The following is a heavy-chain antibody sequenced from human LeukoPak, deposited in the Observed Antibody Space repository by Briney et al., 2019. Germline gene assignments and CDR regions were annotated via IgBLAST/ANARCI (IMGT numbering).Heavy chain of an antibody. CDR2: INPNSGGT. J-gene: IGHJ6*04. Sequence: ASVKVSCKASGDTFTGYYMHWVRQAPGQGLEWMGWINPNSGGTNYAQKFQGRVTMTRDTSISTAYMELSRLRSDDTAVYYCARVPNSSSKEMDVWGKGTTVTVSS. CDR1: GDTFTGYY. D-gene: IGHD6-6*01. CDR3: ARVPNSSSKEMDV. V-gene: IGHV1-2*02.